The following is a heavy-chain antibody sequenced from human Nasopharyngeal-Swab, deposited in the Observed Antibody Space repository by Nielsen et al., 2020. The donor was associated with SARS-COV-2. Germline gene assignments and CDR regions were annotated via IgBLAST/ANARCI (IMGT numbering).Heavy chain of an antibody. CDR3: ARVVLRFLEWIPRLYGMDV. Sequence: VRQAPGKGLVWVSRINSDGSSTNYADSVKGRFTISRDNAKNSLYLQMNSLRAEDTAVYYCARVVLRFLEWIPRLYGMDVWGQGTTVTVSS. D-gene: IGHD3-3*01. V-gene: IGHV3-74*01. J-gene: IGHJ6*02. CDR2: INSDGSST.